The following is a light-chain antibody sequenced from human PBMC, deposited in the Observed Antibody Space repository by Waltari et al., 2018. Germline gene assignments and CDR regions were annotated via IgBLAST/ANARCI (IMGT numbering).Light chain of an antibody. V-gene: IGLV3-27*01. J-gene: IGLJ2*01. Sequence: SYELTQPSSVSVSPGQTARITCSGDILAKTHARWFQQKPGQAPLLGIFQDNLRPSGIPERFSGSSSGTTVTLTISGDHVDDEADYHCYSASDNNLVIFGGGTKLTVL. CDR3: YSASDNNLVI. CDR1: ILAKTH. CDR2: QDN.